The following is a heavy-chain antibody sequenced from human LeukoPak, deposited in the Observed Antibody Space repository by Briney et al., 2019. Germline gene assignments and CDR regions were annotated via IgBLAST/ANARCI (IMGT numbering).Heavy chain of an antibody. J-gene: IGHJ6*03. CDR3: ARYGSGSLSSCYYYMDV. CDR1: GGSFSGYY. D-gene: IGHD3-10*01. V-gene: IGHV4-34*01. Sequence: ETLSLTCAVYGGSFSGYYWSWIRQPPGKGLEWIGEINHSGSTNYNPSLKSRVTISVDTSKNQFSLKLSSVTAADTAVYYCARYGSGSLSSCYYYMDVWGKGTTVTVSS. CDR2: INHSGST.